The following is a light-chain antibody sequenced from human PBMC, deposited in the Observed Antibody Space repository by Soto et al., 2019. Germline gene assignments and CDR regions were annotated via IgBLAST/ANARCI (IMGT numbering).Light chain of an antibody. J-gene: IGKJ2*01. CDR3: RQYIKGTWYL. CDR2: GAS. Sequence: EIVMTQSPANLSVSPGERATLSCRASQSVSSNLAWYQQKPCQGPRLLIYGASTRATSILAMFSVSGSGTEFVLTITILQSEDLAVYYCRQYIKGTWYLFGQGTKLGIK. V-gene: IGKV3-15*01. CDR1: QSVSSN.